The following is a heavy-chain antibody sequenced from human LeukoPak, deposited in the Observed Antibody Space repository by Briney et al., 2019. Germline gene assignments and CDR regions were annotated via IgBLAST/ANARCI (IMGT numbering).Heavy chain of an antibody. D-gene: IGHD4-17*01. CDR3: ARVPAGAGDFLVRYFDY. CDR2: IYHSGST. J-gene: IGHJ4*02. CDR1: GYSISSGYY. V-gene: IGHV4-38-2*02. Sequence: SETLSLTCTVSGYSISSGYYWCCIRQPPGKGLEWIGSIYHSGSTYYNPSLKSRVTISVDTSKNQFSLKLSSVTAADTAVYYCARVPAGAGDFLVRYFDYWGQGTLVTVSS.